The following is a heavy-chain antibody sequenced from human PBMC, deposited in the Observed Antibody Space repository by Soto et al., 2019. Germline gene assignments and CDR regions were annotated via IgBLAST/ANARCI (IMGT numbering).Heavy chain of an antibody. J-gene: IGHJ6*02. V-gene: IGHV1-3*01. Sequence: ASVKVSCKASGYTFTSYAMHWVRQAPGQRLEWMGWINAGNGNTKYSQKFQGRVTITRDTSASTAYMELSSLRSEDAAVYYCARMSPTSGGMDVWGQGTTVNVSS. CDR2: INAGNGNT. CDR1: GYTFTSYA. CDR3: ARMSPTSGGMDV. D-gene: IGHD3-10*01.